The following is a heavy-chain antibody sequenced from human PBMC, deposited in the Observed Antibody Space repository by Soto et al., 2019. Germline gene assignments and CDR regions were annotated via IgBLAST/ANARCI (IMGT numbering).Heavy chain of an antibody. D-gene: IGHD2-2*01. V-gene: IGHV3-23*01. CDR3: AKQSPIVVVPAAPGHWFDP. CDR1: GFTFSSYA. J-gene: IGHJ5*02. Sequence: GGSLRLSCAASGFTFSSYAMSWVRQAPGKGLEWVSAISGSGGSTYYADSVKGRFTISRDNSKNTLYLQMNSLRAEDTAVYYCAKQSPIVVVPAAPGHWFDPWGQGTLVTVSS. CDR2: ISGSGGST.